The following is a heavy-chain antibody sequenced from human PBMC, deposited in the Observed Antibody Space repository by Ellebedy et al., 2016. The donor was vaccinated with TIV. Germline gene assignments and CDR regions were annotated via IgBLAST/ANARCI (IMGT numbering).Heavy chain of an antibody. CDR2: IDWDDDK. CDR3: AGVPPLGGWKFDS. V-gene: IGHV2-70*11. Sequence: SGPTLVKPTQTLTLTCTFSGFSLSTVGMCVSWIRQPPGKALEWLARIDWDDDKYYNTSLRTRLTISQDTAKNQVVLTQTNVDPVDTATYYCAGVPPLGGWKFDSWGQGTLVTVSS. J-gene: IGHJ4*02. D-gene: IGHD6-19*01. CDR1: GFSLSTVGMC.